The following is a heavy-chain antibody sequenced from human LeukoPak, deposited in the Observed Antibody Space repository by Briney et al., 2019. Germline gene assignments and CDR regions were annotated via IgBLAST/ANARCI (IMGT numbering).Heavy chain of an antibody. Sequence: ASVKVSCKASGDTFTSYYMHWVRQAPGQGLQWMGIINPSGGSTSYAQKFQGRVTMTRDMSTSTVYMELSSLRSEDTAVYYCARGRHYYDSSDYYYEGDAFDIWGQGTMVTISS. CDR2: INPSGGST. V-gene: IGHV1-46*01. CDR3: ARGRHYYDSSDYYYEGDAFDI. D-gene: IGHD3-22*01. J-gene: IGHJ3*02. CDR1: GDTFTSYY.